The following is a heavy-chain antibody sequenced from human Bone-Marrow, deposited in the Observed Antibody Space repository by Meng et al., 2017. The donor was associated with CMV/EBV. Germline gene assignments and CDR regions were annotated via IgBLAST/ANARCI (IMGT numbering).Heavy chain of an antibody. D-gene: IGHD1-26*01. CDR3: ARDRARVVGAFYYYYGMDV. J-gene: IGHJ6*02. V-gene: IGHV3-64*02. CDR1: GFTFSNYA. Sequence: GESLKISCAASGFTFSNYAMHWVRQAPGRGLECVSTISDDGGRTYYADSVKGRFTISRDNSKNTLYLQMGSLRAEDMAVYYCARDRARVVGAFYYYYGMDVWGQGTTVTVSS. CDR2: ISDDGGRT.